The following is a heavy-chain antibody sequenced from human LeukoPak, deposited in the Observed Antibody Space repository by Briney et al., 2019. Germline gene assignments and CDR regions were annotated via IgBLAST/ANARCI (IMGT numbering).Heavy chain of an antibody. V-gene: IGHV4-59*01. CDR2: IYYSGST. CDR1: GGSISSYY. CDR3: ARVSHTQGLDP. Sequence: SETLSLTCTVSGGSISSYYWSWIRQPPGKGLEWIGYIYYSGSTNYNPSLKSRVTISVDTSKNQFSLKLSSVTAADTAVYYCARVSHTQGLDPWGQGTLVTVSS. J-gene: IGHJ5*02.